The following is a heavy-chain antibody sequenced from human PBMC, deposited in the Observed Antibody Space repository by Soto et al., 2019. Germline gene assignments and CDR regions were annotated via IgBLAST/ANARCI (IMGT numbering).Heavy chain of an antibody. D-gene: IGHD1-7*01. CDR1: GLTFSSYV. CDR3: AALGISATRWTFDI. CDR2: ISRSGSPT. J-gene: IGHJ3*02. V-gene: IGHV3-23*01. Sequence: EVQLLESGGGLVQPGGSLRLSCAASGLTFSSYVMTWVRQAPGKGLEWVSTISRSGSPTWHANSVRGRCTISRDNSKNTRYLQLNSLRAEDTAVYYCAALGISATRWTFDIWGQGTMVTVSS.